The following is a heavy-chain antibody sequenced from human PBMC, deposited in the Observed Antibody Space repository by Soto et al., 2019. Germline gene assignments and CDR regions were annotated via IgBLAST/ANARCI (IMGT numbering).Heavy chain of an antibody. CDR2: FYPGDSTS. CDR3: ARIIGYCRNNDCSWTFDV. CDR1: GYSFISYW. J-gene: IGHJ6*02. D-gene: IGHD2-15*01. Sequence: ESLKISCKTSGYSFISYWVAWVRQLPGKGLEWMGTFYPGDSTSTYSPSFQGQVTISVDTSITTAYLQLNSLKASDTAMYYCARIIGYCRNNDCSWTFDVWGQGSTVTVSS. V-gene: IGHV5-51*01.